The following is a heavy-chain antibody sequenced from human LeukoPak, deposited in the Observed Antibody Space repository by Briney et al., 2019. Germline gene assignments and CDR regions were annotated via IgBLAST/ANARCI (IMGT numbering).Heavy chain of an antibody. V-gene: IGHV4-59*12. CDR1: GGSLNNYY. D-gene: IGHD5-18*01. Sequence: SETLSLTCTVPGGSLNNYYWSWIRRPPGQGVESNGHLLYCGTSNYNPALKSRVTMSIDTSSKQVYLDLSSVTAADTAVYFCARGYPGNGYRYGLHKWGQGTLVTVSS. CDR3: ARGYPGNGYRYGLHK. J-gene: IGHJ4*02. CDR2: LLYCGTS.